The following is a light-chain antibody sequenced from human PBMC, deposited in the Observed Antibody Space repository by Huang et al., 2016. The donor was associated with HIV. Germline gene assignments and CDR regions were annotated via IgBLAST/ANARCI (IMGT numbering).Light chain of an antibody. CDR1: QSGSSN. V-gene: IGKV3D-15*01. CDR3: QQYNNWPPLT. CDR2: GAS. Sequence: EIVMTQSPATLSVSPGERATLSCRASQSGSSNLAWYQQKPVQAPTLLSYGASTRATVIPARFSCSGSGTEFTLTISSLQSEDFAVYYCQQYNNWPPLTFGGGTKVEIK. J-gene: IGKJ4*01.